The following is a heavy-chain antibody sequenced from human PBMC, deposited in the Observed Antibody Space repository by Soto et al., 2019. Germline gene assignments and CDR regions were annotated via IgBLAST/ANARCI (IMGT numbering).Heavy chain of an antibody. V-gene: IGHV1-3*01. D-gene: IGHD1-26*01. CDR2: INAGNGNT. J-gene: IGHJ4*02. CDR3: ARGSPPTFDY. CDR1: GYTFSNYA. Sequence: GASVKVSCKASGYTFSNYAIHWVRQAPGQRLEWMGWINAGNGNTKSSQKFQGRVTITRDTSASTAYMELSSLRSEDTAVYYCARGSPPTFDYWGQGTLVTVPQ.